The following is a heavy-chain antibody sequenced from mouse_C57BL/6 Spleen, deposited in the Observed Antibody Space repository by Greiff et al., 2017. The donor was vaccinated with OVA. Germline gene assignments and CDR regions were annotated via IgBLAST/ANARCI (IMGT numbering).Heavy chain of an antibody. J-gene: IGHJ2*01. V-gene: IGHV5-6*01. CDR2: ISSGGSYT. Sequence: EVQGVESGGDLVKPGGSLKLSCAASGFTFSSYGMSWVRQTPDKRLEWVATISSGGSYTYYPDSVKGRFTISRDNAKNTLYLQMSSLKSEDTAMYYCASDYGGYWGQGTTLTVSS. CDR3: ASDYGGY. D-gene: IGHD2-4*01. CDR1: GFTFSSYG.